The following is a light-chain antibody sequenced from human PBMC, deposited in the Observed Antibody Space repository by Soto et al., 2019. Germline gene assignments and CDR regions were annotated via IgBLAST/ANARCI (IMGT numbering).Light chain of an antibody. J-gene: IGKJ4*01. Sequence: IVLPQSPTTLSFSPEERDTLSCKASQRVNSRYLAWYQQKTGQAPRLLIYGASSMATGIPDRFSGSGSGTDFTLTISRLEPEDFAVYYCQQYGSSPPRLTFGGGTKVDIK. CDR3: QQYGSSPPRLT. V-gene: IGKV3-20*01. CDR2: GAS. CDR1: QRVNSRY.